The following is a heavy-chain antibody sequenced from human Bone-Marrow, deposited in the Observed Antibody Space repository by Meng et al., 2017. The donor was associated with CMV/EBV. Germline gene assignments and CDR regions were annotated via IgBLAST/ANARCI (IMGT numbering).Heavy chain of an antibody. V-gene: IGHV1-2*02. CDR3: ARDGEFGELLSLSDY. J-gene: IGHJ4*02. CDR1: GYIFTGYY. CDR2: SNPNSGGT. D-gene: IGHD3-10*01. Sequence: QVQLVQPGAGVKKPGASVKVSCKASGYIFTGYYMRWLRQAPGQGLEWMGWSNPNSGGTNYAQKFKGRVTMTRDTSISTAYMELSRLRSDDTAVYYCARDGEFGELLSLSDYWGQGTLGTVSA.